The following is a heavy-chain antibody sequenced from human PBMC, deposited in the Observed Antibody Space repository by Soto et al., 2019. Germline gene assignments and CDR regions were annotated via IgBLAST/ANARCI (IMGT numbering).Heavy chain of an antibody. Sequence: PGGSLRLSCAASGFTFSNAWMGWVRQAPGKGLEWVGRIKSKTDGGTTDYAAPVKGRFTISRDDSKNTLYLQMNSLKTEDTAVYYCTTETSRYSSGWLYYYYGMDVWGQGTTVTVSS. V-gene: IGHV3-15*01. D-gene: IGHD6-19*01. CDR3: TTETSRYSSGWLYYYYGMDV. CDR2: IKSKTDGGTT. CDR1: GFTFSNAW. J-gene: IGHJ6*02.